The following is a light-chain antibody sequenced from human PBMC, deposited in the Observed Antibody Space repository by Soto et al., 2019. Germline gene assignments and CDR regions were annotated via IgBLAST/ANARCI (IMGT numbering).Light chain of an antibody. V-gene: IGLV6-57*04. J-gene: IGLJ2*01. CDR2: DNN. Sequence: NFMLTQPHSVSESPGKTVTISCTRSSGSIASDYVYWYQQRPGSAPTTLIYDNNLRPSGVPDRFSGSIDSSSNSASLTISGLKTEDEADYYCQSYDDPKIFGGGTKLTVL. CDR1: SGSIASDY. CDR3: QSYDDPKI.